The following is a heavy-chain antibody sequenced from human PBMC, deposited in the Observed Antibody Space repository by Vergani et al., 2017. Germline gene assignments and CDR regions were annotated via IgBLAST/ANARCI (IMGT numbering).Heavy chain of an antibody. CDR3: ARVRMITFGGVIVARGYFDY. V-gene: IGHV4-34*01. Sequence: QVQLQQWGAGLLKPSETLSLTCAVYGGSFSGYYWSWIRQPPGKGLEWIGEINHSGSTNYNPSLKSRVTISVDTSKNQFSLKLSSVTAAATAVYYCARVRMITFGGVIVARGYFDYWGQGTLVTVSS. CDR2: INHSGST. CDR1: GGSFSGYY. J-gene: IGHJ4*02. D-gene: IGHD3-16*02.